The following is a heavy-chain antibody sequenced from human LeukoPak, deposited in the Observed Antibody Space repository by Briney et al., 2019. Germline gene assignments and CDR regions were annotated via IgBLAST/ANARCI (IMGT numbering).Heavy chain of an antibody. V-gene: IGHV4-38-2*02. D-gene: IGHD3-10*01. CDR1: GYSISSGYY. J-gene: IGHJ6*02. CDR3: ARDAKRLLWFGELTPRDYYYGMDV. CDR2: IYHSGST. Sequence: SETLSLTCTVSGYSISSGYYWGWIRQPPGKGLEWIGSIYHSGSTYYNPSLKSRVTISVDTSKNQFSLKLSSVTAADTAVYYCARDAKRLLWFGELTPRDYYYGMDVWGQGTTVTVSS.